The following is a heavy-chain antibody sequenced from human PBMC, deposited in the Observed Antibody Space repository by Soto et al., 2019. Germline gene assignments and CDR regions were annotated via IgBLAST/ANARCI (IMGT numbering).Heavy chain of an antibody. Sequence: SETLSLTCTVSGGSISSYYWSWIRQPPGKGLEWIGCIYYSGSTNYNPSLKSRVTISVDTSKNQFSLKLSSVTAADTAVYYCARNIVGATGDWFDPWGQGTLVTVSS. CDR1: GGSISSYY. J-gene: IGHJ5*02. V-gene: IGHV4-59*01. CDR3: ARNIVGATGDWFDP. D-gene: IGHD1-26*01. CDR2: IYYSGST.